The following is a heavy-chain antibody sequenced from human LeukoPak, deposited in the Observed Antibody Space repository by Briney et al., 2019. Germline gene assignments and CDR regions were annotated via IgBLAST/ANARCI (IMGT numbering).Heavy chain of an antibody. CDR3: ARGYCSGGSCYYFDL. CDR1: GGSISSYY. CDR2: VYYTGST. V-gene: IGHV4-59*01. D-gene: IGHD2-15*01. Sequence: PSETLSLTCTVSGGSISSYYWNWIRQPPRKGLEWIGFVYYTGSTNYNPSLKSRVTISLDTSKNQFSLRLSSVTAADTAVYYCARGYCSGGSCYYFDLWGHGTLVTVSS. J-gene: IGHJ2*01.